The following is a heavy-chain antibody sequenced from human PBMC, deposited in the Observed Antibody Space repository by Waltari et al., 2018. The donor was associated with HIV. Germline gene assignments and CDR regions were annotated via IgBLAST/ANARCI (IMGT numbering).Heavy chain of an antibody. CDR1: GRSISSYY. J-gene: IGHJ4*02. V-gene: IGHV4-4*07. CDR2: IYTGGST. D-gene: IGHD3-16*01. Sequence: QVQLQESGPGLVKPSETLPLTCTGPGRSISSYYWRWTRQPAGKGLEWIGRIYTGGSTNYNPSLKSRVTMSVDTSKNQFSLKLSSVTAADTAVYYCARELNYDYVWGSFRGFDYWGQGTLVTVSS. CDR3: ARELNYDYVWGSFRGFDY.